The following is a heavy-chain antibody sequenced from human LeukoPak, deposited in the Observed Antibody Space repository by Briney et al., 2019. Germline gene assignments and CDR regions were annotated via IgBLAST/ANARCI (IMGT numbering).Heavy chain of an antibody. Sequence: SVKVSCKASGGTFSSYAISWVRQAPGQGLEWMGGIIPIFGTANYAQKFQGRVTITADESTSTAYMELSSLRSEDTAVYYCARNPVTTKYFDYWGQGTLATVSS. V-gene: IGHV1-69*01. CDR1: GGTFSSYA. J-gene: IGHJ4*02. CDR2: IIPIFGTA. D-gene: IGHD4-17*01. CDR3: ARNPVTTKYFDY.